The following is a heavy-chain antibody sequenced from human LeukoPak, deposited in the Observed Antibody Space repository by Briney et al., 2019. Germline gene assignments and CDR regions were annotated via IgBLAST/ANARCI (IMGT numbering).Heavy chain of an antibody. CDR3: ARGRSIRYSLGYPFDY. Sequence: SETLSLTCAVYGGSFSGYYWSWVRQPPGKGLEWIGEINHSGSTEYNPSLKSRLTISVDTSKSQFSLKLSSVTAADTAVYYCARGRSIRYSLGYPFDYWDQGTLVTVSS. J-gene: IGHJ4*02. V-gene: IGHV4-34*01. D-gene: IGHD5-18*01. CDR1: GGSFSGYY. CDR2: INHSGST.